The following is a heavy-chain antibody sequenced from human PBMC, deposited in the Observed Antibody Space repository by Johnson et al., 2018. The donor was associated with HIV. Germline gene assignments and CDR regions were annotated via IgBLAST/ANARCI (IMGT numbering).Heavy chain of an antibody. J-gene: IGHJ3*02. D-gene: IGHD4-23*01. V-gene: IGHV3-30*18. Sequence: QVQLVESGGGVVQPGRSLRLSCAASGFTFSTYGMHWVRQAPGKGLEWVAVISYDGSNKYYGDSVKGRFTISRENSKNTLYLQMNSLRAEDTAVYYCAKVGATVVTPRGEAFDIWGQGTMVTVSS. CDR3: AKVGATVVTPRGEAFDI. CDR1: GFTFSTYG. CDR2: ISYDGSNK.